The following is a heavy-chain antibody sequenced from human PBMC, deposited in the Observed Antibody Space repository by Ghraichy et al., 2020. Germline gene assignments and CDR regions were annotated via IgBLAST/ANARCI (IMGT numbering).Heavy chain of an antibody. Sequence: GGSLRLSCAASGFTFGSYSMNWFRQTPGMGLEWVSYISSGASTIFYADSVKGRFTISRDNAKNSLYLQMNSLRDEDTALYYCARDRFGGWFVDYWGQGTLVSVSS. J-gene: IGHJ4*02. D-gene: IGHD3-10*01. CDR2: ISSGASTI. CDR1: GFTFGSYS. V-gene: IGHV3-48*02. CDR3: ARDRFGGWFVDY.